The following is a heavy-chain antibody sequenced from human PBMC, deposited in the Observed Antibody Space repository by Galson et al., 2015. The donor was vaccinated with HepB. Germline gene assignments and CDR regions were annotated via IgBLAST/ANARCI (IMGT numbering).Heavy chain of an antibody. CDR1: GFTVRRNY. D-gene: IGHD3-10*01. CDR3: ARDPVEIRGDIRSFDS. CDR2: IYSGATT. V-gene: IGHV3-66*01. Sequence: SLRLSCAASGFTVRRNYMSWVRQAPGKGLEWVSVIYSGATTYYADAVKGRFTISRDNSRNTLYLQMNSLRAEDTAVYYCARDPVEIRGDIRSFDSWGQGTLVTVSS. J-gene: IGHJ4*02.